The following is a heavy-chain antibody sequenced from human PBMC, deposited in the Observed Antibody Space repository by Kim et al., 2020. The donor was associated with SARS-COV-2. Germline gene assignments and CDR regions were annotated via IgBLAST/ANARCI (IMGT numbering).Heavy chain of an antibody. Sequence: GNTYYSDSGMGRFTISRDNFKNTVYLQMDTLRGDDSAVYYCLRDAGGYWGQGTLVTVSS. CDR3: LRDAGGY. D-gene: IGHD2-15*01. CDR2: GNT. V-gene: IGHV3-53*01. J-gene: IGHJ4*02.